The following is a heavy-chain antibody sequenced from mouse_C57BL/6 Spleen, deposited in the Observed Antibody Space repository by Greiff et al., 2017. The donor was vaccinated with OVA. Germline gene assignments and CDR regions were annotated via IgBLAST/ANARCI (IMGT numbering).Heavy chain of an antibody. CDR1: GFPFSSYA. CDR3: ASTVVADFDV. J-gene: IGHJ1*03. V-gene: IGHV5-4*03. Sequence: EVKLMESGGGLVKPGGSLKLSCAASGFPFSSYAMSWVRQTPETRLEWVATFSDGGSYTYYPDNVKGRFTISRDNAKNNLYLQMSHLKSEDTAMYYCASTVVADFDVWGTGTTVTVSS. D-gene: IGHD1-1*01. CDR2: FSDGGSYT.